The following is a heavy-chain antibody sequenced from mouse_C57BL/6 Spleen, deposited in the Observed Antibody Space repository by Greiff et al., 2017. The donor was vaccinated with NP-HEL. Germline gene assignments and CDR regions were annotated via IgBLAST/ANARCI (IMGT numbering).Heavy chain of an antibody. CDR3: ARPGRYDVDYYAMDY. CDR1: GFTFSDYG. V-gene: IGHV5-17*01. Sequence: EVMLVESGGGLVKPGGSLKLSCAASGFTFSDYGMHWVRQAPEKGLEWVAYISSGSSTIYYADTVKGRFTISRDNAKNTLFLQMTSLRSEDTAMYYCARPGRYDVDYYAMDYWGQGTSVTVSS. CDR2: ISSGSSTI. D-gene: IGHD2-12*01. J-gene: IGHJ4*01.